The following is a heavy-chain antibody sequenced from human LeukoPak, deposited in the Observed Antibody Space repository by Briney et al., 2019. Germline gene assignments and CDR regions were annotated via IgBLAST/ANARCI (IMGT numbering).Heavy chain of an antibody. V-gene: IGHV3-64D*06. D-gene: IGHD3-10*01. CDR2: ISSNGGST. J-gene: IGHJ3*02. CDR1: GLTFSTFA. CDR3: VRDPIAGGAFDI. Sequence: PGGSLRLSCSASGLTFSTFAIHWDRQAAGEVLEYVSAISSNGGSTYYADSVKGRFTISRDKSKSTLYLQMSRLRAEDTAVYYCVRDPIAGGAFDIWGQGTMVTVSS.